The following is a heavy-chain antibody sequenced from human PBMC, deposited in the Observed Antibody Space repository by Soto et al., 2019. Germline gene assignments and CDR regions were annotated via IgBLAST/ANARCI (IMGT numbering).Heavy chain of an antibody. J-gene: IGHJ6*02. Sequence: LGESLKISCKGSGYSFTSYWIGWVRQMPGKGLEWMGIIYPGDSDTRYSPSFQGQVTISADKSISTAYLQWSSLKASDTAMYYCARLVAAASTGGYYYGMDVWGQGTTVTVSS. CDR3: ARLVAAASTGGYYYGMDV. CDR1: GYSFTSYW. V-gene: IGHV5-51*01. D-gene: IGHD6-13*01. CDR2: IYPGDSDT.